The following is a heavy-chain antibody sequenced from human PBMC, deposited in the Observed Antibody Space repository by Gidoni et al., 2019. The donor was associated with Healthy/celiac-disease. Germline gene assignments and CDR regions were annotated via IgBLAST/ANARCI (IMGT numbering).Heavy chain of an antibody. CDR3: ARVSNYGDYLLYYYSYMDV. V-gene: IGHV4-31*03. J-gene: IGHJ6*03. D-gene: IGHD4-17*01. CDR2: IYYSGST. CDR1: GGSISSGGYY. Sequence: QVQLQESGPGLVKPSQTLSLTCTVSGGSISSGGYYWSWIRQHPGKGLEWIGYIYYSGSTYYNPSLKSRVTISVDTSKDQFSLKLSSVTAADTAVYYCARVSNYGDYLLYYYSYMDVWGKGTTVTVSS.